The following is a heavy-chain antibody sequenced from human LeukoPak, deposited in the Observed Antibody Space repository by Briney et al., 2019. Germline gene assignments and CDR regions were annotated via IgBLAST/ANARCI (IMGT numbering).Heavy chain of an antibody. CDR1: GYTFDDYG. J-gene: IGHJ3*02. CDR2: INWNGGST. D-gene: IGHD3-3*01. Sequence: GGSLRLSCAASGYTFDDYGMGWVRQVPGKGLEWVSGINWNGGSTGYADSVRGRFTISRDNAKNSLFLLVNSLRAEDTAVYYCARGKNGVFDIWGQGTMVTVSS. V-gene: IGHV3-20*04. CDR3: ARGKNGVFDI.